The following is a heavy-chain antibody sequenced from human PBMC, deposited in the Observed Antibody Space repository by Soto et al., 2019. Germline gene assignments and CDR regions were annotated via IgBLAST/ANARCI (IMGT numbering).Heavy chain of an antibody. CDR3: ARKILGSTTRPNYWYFDL. CDR2: ISGGGDAA. Sequence: EVQVLESGGGLVQPGGSLRLSCAGSGFTFINYAMNWVRQASGKGLEWVSSISGGGDAAFFPDSVRGRFTISRDNSKNTVTLHMNSLGVDDTAVYYCARKILGSTTRPNYWYFDLWGRGTLVTVSS. J-gene: IGHJ2*01. D-gene: IGHD7-27*01. CDR1: GFTFINYA. V-gene: IGHV3-23*01.